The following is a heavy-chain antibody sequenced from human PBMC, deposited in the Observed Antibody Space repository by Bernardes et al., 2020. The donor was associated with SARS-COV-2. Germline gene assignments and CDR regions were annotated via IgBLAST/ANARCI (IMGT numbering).Heavy chain of an antibody. CDR1: GSTFTNAW. D-gene: IGHD1-26*01. CDR2: IKSNADGGTT. J-gene: IGHJ4*02. V-gene: IGHV3-15*01. CDR3: TTDSGRVGDRRTD. Sequence: SLRLSCVASGSTFTNAWMTWVRQAPGQGLEWVGRIKSNADGGTTDYAAPVKGRFTISRDDSKNTLYVQMNSLKIEDTAVYYCTTDSGRVGDRRTDWGQGTLVTVSS.